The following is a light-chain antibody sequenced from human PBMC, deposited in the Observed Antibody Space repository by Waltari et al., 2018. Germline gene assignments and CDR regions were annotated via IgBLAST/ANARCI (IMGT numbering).Light chain of an antibody. Sequence: EIVLTQSPSTLSLSPGERATLACRASKSVGRFLAWYQQKPGQAPRLLIYHASIWATGIPDRFIVSGSGTDFSLTISGLEPEDFAVYYCQKYVNVPATFGQGTKVEIK. V-gene: IGKV3-20*01. CDR3: QKYVNVPAT. CDR2: HAS. J-gene: IGKJ1*01. CDR1: KSVGRF.